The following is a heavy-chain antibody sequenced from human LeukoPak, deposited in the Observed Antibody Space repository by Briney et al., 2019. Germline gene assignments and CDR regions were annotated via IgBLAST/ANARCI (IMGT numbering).Heavy chain of an antibody. CDR2: IWYDGSNK. V-gene: IGHV3-33*01. CDR3: ARDALVLSHFIDY. Sequence: PGGSLRLSCAASGFTFSSYGMHWVRQAPGKGLEWVAVIWYDGSNKYYADSVKGRFTISRDNSKNTLYLQMNSLRVEDTAVYYCARDALVLSHFIDYWGQGTLVTVSS. J-gene: IGHJ4*02. D-gene: IGHD6-6*01. CDR1: GFTFSSYG.